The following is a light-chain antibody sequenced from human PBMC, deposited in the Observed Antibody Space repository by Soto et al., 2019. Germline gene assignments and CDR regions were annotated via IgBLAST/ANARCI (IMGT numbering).Light chain of an antibody. Sequence: NFMLTQPHSVSESPGKTVTISCTGSGGSVASNYVQWSQQRPGSAPTTVIYEDDQRPSGVPDRFSGSIDSSSNSASLTISGLKTEDEADYYCQSYDNGNVVFGGGTKLTVL. V-gene: IGLV6-57*02. J-gene: IGLJ2*01. CDR1: GGSVASNY. CDR2: EDD. CDR3: QSYDNGNVV.